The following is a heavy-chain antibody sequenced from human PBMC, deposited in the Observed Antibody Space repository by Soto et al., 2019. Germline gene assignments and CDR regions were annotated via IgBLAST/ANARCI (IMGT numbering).Heavy chain of an antibody. D-gene: IGHD1-1*01. CDR2: ISSSSSTI. CDR1: GFTFSSYS. CDR3: AQQLERRRYYYGMDV. V-gene: IGHV3-48*01. J-gene: IGHJ6*02. Sequence: EVQLVESGGGLVQPGGSLRLSCAASGFTFSSYSMNWVRQAPGKGLEWVSYISSSSSTIYYADSVKGRFTISRDNAKNSLYLQMNSLRAEDTVVYYCAQQLERRRYYYGMDVWGQGTTVTVSS.